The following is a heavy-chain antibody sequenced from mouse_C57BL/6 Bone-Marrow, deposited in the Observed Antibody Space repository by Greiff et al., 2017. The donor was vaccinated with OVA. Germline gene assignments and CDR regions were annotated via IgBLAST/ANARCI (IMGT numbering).Heavy chain of an antibody. Sequence: EVKLMESGAELVRPGASVKLSCTASGFNIKDDYMHWVKQRPEQGLEWIGWIDPENGDTEYASKFQGKATITADTSSNTAYLQLSSLTSEDTAVYYCTPSNRGDYWGQGTTLTVSS. CDR1: GFNIKDDY. CDR2: IDPENGDT. V-gene: IGHV14-4*01. D-gene: IGHD4-1*01. J-gene: IGHJ2*01. CDR3: TPSNRGDY.